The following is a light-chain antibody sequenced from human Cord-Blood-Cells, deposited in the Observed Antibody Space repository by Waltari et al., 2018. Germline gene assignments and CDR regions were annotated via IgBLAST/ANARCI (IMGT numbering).Light chain of an antibody. V-gene: IGLV2-8*01. CDR1: SSSVGGYNY. Sequence: QSALTQPPSASGSPGQSGTMSCPGTSSSVGGYNYFSWYQQHPGKAPKLMIYEVSKRPSGVPDRFSGSKSGNTASLTVSGLQAEDEADYYCSSYAGSNNLVFGGGTKLTVL. CDR2: EVS. J-gene: IGLJ2*01. CDR3: SSYAGSNNLV.